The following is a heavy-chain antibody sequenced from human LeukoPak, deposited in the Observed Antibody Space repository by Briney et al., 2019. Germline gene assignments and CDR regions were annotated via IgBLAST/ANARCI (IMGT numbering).Heavy chain of an antibody. V-gene: IGHV4-59*12. CDR2: INYSGTT. CDR3: ARVGSGWSFDY. CDR1: GGSFGTYY. D-gene: IGHD6-19*01. J-gene: IGHJ4*02. Sequence: KTSETLSLTCTVSGGSFGTYYWSWIRQPPGKGLEWIGYINYSGTTNYNPSLKSRVTISVDTSKNQLSLKVNSVTAADTAVYYCARVGSGWSFDYWGQGTLVTVSS.